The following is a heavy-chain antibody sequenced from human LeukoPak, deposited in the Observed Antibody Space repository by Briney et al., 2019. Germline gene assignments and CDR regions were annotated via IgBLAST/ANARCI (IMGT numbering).Heavy chain of an antibody. J-gene: IGHJ5*02. Sequence: GGSLRLSCAASGFTFSSYAMSWVRQAPGKGLEWVGRIKSKTDGGTTDYAAPVKGRFTISRDDSKNTLYLQMNSLKTEDTAVYYCTTESRFLPNWFDPWGQGTLVTVSS. V-gene: IGHV3-15*01. CDR2: IKSKTDGGTT. CDR3: TTESRFLPNWFDP. CDR1: GFTFSSYA. D-gene: IGHD2-21*01.